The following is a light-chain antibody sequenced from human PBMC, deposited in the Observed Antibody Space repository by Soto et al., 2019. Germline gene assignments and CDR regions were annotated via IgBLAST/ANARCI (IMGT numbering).Light chain of an antibody. CDR1: QSISSW. J-gene: IGKJ2*01. Sequence: DIQRTQSPSTLSASVGDRVTITCRASQSISSWLAWYKQKPGKAPKLLIYKASSLESGVPSRFSGSGSGTEFTRTISLLQPDDCSTYYCQQYKSYSRTFGQGPKLEIQ. V-gene: IGKV1-5*03. CDR2: KAS. CDR3: QQYKSYSRT.